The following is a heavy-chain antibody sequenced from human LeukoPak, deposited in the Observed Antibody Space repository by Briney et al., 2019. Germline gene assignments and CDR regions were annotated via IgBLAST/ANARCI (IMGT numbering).Heavy chain of an antibody. CDR2: IIPILGIA. V-gene: IGHV1-69*04. Sequence: SVKVSCKASGGTFSSYAISWVRQAPGQGLEWMGRIIPILGIANYAQKFQGRVTITADKSTSTAYMELSSLRSEDTAVYYCAREGVITMVRGVPPFFDYWGQGTLVTVSS. D-gene: IGHD3-10*01. CDR1: GGTFSSYA. CDR3: AREGVITMVRGVPPFFDY. J-gene: IGHJ4*02.